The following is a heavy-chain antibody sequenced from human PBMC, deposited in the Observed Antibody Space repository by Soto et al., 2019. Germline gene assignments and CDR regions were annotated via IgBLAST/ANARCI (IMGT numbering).Heavy chain of an antibody. CDR1: GFSFSDSY. CDR3: ARMFSRYDPLYYFDY. CDR2: ISSSGGVT. D-gene: IGHD1-1*01. Sequence: GSLRLSCAASGFSFSDSYMTWIRQAPGKGLEWISYISSSGGVTYYADSVRGRFTISRDNAENSLYLQMSALRAEDTAVYYCARMFSRYDPLYYFDYWGQGILVTVSS. V-gene: IGHV3-11*01. J-gene: IGHJ4*02.